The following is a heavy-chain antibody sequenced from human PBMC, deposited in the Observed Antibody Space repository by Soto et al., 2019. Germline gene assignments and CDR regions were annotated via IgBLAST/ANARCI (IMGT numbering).Heavy chain of an antibody. D-gene: IGHD6-19*01. J-gene: IGHJ2*01. CDR1: GYTFTSYY. V-gene: IGHV1-46*01. CDR2: INPSGGST. CDR3: AREAVDWYFDL. Sequence: QVQLVQSGAEVKKPGASVKASCKASGYTFTSYYMHWVRQGPGQGLEWMGIINPSGGSTSYAQKFQGRVTMTRDTSTSTVYMELSSLRSEDTAVYYCAREAVDWYFDLWGRGTLVTVSS.